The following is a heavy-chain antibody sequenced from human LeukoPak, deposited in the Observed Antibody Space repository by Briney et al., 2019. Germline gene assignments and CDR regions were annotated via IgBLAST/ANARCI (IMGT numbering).Heavy chain of an antibody. CDR3: AVVAATRGHYYYYYGMDV. D-gene: IGHD2-15*01. CDR1: GFTFSSYA. Sequence: GSLRLSCAASGFTFSSYAMSWVRQAPGKGLEWVSAISGSGGSTYYADSVKGRFTISRDNSKNTLYLQMNSLRAEGTAVYYCAVVAATRGHYYYYYGMDVWGQGTTVTVSS. CDR2: ISGSGGST. J-gene: IGHJ6*02. V-gene: IGHV3-23*01.